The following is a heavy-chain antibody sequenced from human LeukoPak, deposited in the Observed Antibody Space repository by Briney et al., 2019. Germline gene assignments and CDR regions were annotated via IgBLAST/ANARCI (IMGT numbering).Heavy chain of an antibody. V-gene: IGHV3-9*01. CDR1: GYPFSSYA. D-gene: IGHD6-19*01. Sequence: AGGSLRLSCVASGYPFSSYAMSWVRQAPGKGLEWVSGISWNSGSIDYADSVKGRFTISRDNAKNSLYLQMNSLRVEDTAFYYCAKDNRRHYTSGPNPDSLHWGQGALVTVSS. J-gene: IGHJ4*02. CDR3: AKDNRRHYTSGPNPDSLH. CDR2: ISWNSGSI.